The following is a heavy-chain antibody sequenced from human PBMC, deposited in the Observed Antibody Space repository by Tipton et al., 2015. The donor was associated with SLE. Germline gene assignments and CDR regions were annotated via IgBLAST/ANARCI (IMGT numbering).Heavy chain of an antibody. J-gene: IGHJ3*01. CDR1: GFPFSIYA. Sequence: GSLRLSCAAAGFPFSIYAMHWVRQAPGKGLEWVAFIRYDGDNEFYSDSVRGRFIVSRDNSKNTLYLQMNSLRPEDTAVYYCAVTPEGLDVWGQGTMVTVSS. CDR3: AVTPEGLDV. D-gene: IGHD2-21*02. CDR2: IRYDGDNE. V-gene: IGHV3-30*02.